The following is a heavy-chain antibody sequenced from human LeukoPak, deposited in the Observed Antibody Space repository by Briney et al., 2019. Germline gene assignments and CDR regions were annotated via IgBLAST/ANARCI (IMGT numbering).Heavy chain of an antibody. Sequence: ASAKVSCKASGYTFTSYGISRVRPAPGQGLEWMGWNNAYNGNTNYAEKLQGRVTMTTGTSTSTAYMELRSLRSDDTAVYYCARDWPPLAVAGTLRVGYYGMDVWGQGTTVTVSS. CDR2: NNAYNGNT. CDR3: ARDWPPLAVAGTLRVGYYGMDV. D-gene: IGHD6-19*01. J-gene: IGHJ6*02. V-gene: IGHV1-18*01. CDR1: GYTFTSYG.